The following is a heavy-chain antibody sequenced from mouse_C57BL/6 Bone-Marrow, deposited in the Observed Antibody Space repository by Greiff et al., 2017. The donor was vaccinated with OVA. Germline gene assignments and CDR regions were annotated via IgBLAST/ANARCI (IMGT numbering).Heavy chain of an antibody. CDR2: IDPENGDT. J-gene: IGHJ4*01. Sequence: VQLQQSGAELVRPGASVKLSCTASGFNIKDDYMHWVKQRPEQGLEWIGWIDPENGDTEYASKFQGKATITADTSSNTAYLQLSSLTSEDTAVYYCTIGELWSVYYYAMDYWGQGTSVTVSS. D-gene: IGHD1-1*02. CDR1: GFNIKDDY. V-gene: IGHV14-4*01. CDR3: TIGELWSVYYYAMDY.